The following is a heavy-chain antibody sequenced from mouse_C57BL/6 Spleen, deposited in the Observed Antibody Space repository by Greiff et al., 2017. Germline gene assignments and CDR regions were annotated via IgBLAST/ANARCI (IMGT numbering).Heavy chain of an antibody. Sequence: DVQLQESGGGLVKPGGSLKLSCAASGFTFSSYAMSWVRQTPEKRLEWVATISDGGSYTYYPDNVKGRFTISRDNAKNNLYLQMSHLKSEDTAMYYCARDGDSTGSYYFDYWGQGTTLTVSS. V-gene: IGHV5-4*01. J-gene: IGHJ2*01. CDR1: GFTFSSYA. CDR2: ISDGGSYT. D-gene: IGHD4-1*01. CDR3: ARDGDSTGSYYFDY.